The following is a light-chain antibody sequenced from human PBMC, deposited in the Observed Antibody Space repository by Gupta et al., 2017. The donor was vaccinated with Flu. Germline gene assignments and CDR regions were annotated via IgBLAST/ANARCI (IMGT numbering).Light chain of an antibody. CDR3: AVWDDGLMEWV. CDR1: TANIGTNT. V-gene: IGLV1-44*01. J-gene: IGLJ3*02. CDR2: ANN. Sequence: QSVLTQPPSASGPPGQRVTISCSGGTANIGTNTVNWYQQLPGSAPKLLIYANNQRLSGVPDRFSGSKSGTSASLAISGLQSEDEAHYYCAVWDDGLMEWVFGGGTKLTVL.